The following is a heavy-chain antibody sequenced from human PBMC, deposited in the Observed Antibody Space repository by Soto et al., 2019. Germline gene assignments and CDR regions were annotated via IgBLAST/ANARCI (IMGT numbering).Heavy chain of an antibody. CDR1: GDYIRNLY. V-gene: IGHV4-59*08. D-gene: IGHD2-2*01. Sequence: PSETLSLTCSVSGDYIRNLYWSWIRQPLGKGLEWIGYIYRGGSTKYNPSLKSRLTISADKSISTAYLQWSSLKASDTAMYYCARHVVVPGFSTTFYYMDVWGKGTTVTVSS. J-gene: IGHJ6*03. CDR3: ARHVVVPGFSTTFYYMDV. CDR2: IYRGGST.